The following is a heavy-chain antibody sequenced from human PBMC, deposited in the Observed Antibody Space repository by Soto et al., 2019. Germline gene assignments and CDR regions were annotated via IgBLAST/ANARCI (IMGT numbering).Heavy chain of an antibody. V-gene: IGHV3-73*01. CDR3: TRAEYCSSTSCYAMYYGMDV. D-gene: IGHD2-2*01. Sequence: GGSLRLSCAASGFTFSGSAMHWVRQASGKGLEWVGRIRSKANSYATAYAASVKGRFTISRDDSKNTAYLQMNSLKTEDTAVYYCTRAEYCSSTSCYAMYYGMDVWGQGTTVTVSS. CDR1: GFTFSGSA. J-gene: IGHJ6*02. CDR2: IRSKANSYAT.